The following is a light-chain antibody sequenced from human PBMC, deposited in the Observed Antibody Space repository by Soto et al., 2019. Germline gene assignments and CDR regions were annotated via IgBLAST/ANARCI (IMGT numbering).Light chain of an antibody. CDR1: QSVRSGY. CDR3: QHYDSRPYT. CDR2: GAF. Sequence: EIVLTQSPGTLSLSPGEVVTLSCSASQSVRSGYLAWYQQKPGQAPRLIIYGAFVRATGIADRFSGSGSGTDFTLTIRRLEPEDFAVYYCQHYDSRPYTFGQGTKVDIK. J-gene: IGKJ2*01. V-gene: IGKV3-20*01.